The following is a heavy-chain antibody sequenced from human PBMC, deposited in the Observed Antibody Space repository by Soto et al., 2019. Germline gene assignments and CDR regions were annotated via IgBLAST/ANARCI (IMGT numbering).Heavy chain of an antibody. Sequence: EVQLVQSGGGRVQPGGSLKLSCEASGFTFSVSAIHWVRLASGKGLEWVGRIRTRKNRYVTTYAASVKGRFSLSRDDSKNTAYLQMNSLKYEDTAVYYCASIEYGLDVWGQGTTVIVS. V-gene: IGHV3-73*02. J-gene: IGHJ6*02. CDR2: IRTRKNRYVT. CDR3: ASIEYGLDV. CDR1: GFTFSVSA. D-gene: IGHD6-6*01.